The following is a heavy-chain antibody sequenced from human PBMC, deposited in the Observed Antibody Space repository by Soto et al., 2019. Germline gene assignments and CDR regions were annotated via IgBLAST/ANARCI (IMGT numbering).Heavy chain of an antibody. Sequence: ASVKVSCKASGGTFSSYTISWVRQAPGQGLEWMGRIIPILGIANYAQKFQGRVTITADKSTSTAYMELSSLRSEDTAVYYCARAPLRFWSGYYSGSETYYFDYWGQGTLVTVSS. D-gene: IGHD3-3*01. J-gene: IGHJ4*02. V-gene: IGHV1-69*02. CDR2: IIPILGIA. CDR3: ARAPLRFWSGYYSGSETYYFDY. CDR1: GGTFSSYT.